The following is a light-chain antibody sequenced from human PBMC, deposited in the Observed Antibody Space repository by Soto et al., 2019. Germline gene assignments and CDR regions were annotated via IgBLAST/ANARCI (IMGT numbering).Light chain of an antibody. CDR3: SSYAGSSYYV. CDR2: QVN. J-gene: IGLJ1*01. CDR1: SSDVGGYIY. Sequence: QSALTQPASVSGSPGQSITISCTGTSSDVGGYIYVSWYQQHPGKAPKLMIYQVNNRPSGVSNRFSGSKSGNTASLTISALQAEDEADYYCSSYAGSSYYVFGSGTKLTVL. V-gene: IGLV2-14*01.